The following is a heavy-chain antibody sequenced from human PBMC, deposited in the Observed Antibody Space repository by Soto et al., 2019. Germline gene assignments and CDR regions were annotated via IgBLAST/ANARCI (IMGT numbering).Heavy chain of an antibody. CDR2: SYPGDSNT. CDR3: ARHRVSDSGYASMDV. D-gene: IGHD5-12*01. CDR1: GYRFTSYW. J-gene: IGHJ6*02. Sequence: GESLKISCKGSGYRFTSYWIAWVRQMPGKGLEWMGISYPGDSNTRYSPSFQGQVTMSFDNSISTAYLQWNNLKPSDTAIYYCARHRVSDSGYASMDVWGQGTRVTVSS. V-gene: IGHV5-51*01.